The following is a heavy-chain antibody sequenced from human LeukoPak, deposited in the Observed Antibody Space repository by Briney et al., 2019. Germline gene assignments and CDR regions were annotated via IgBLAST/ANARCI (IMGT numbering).Heavy chain of an antibody. J-gene: IGHJ4*02. D-gene: IGHD2-2*01. CDR1: GFTFSSYG. Sequence: GGSLRLSCAASGFTFSSYGMHWVRQAPGKGLEWVAFIRYDGSNKYYADSVKGRFTISRDNSKNTLYLQMNSLRAEDTAVYYCAKDHDKSTSHLEGYWGQGTLVTVSS. CDR2: IRYDGSNK. V-gene: IGHV3-30*02. CDR3: AKDHDKSTSHLEGY.